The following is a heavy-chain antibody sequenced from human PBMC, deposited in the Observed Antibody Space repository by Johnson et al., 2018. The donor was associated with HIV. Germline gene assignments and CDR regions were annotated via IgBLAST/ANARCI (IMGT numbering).Heavy chain of an antibody. D-gene: IGHD6-13*01. Sequence: VQLVESGGGLVQPGGSLRLSCAASGFSFGDYWMTWVRQAPGKGLEWVANIKEDGSEKYYVDSVQGRFTVSRDNTRNSLCLQMDSLRAEDTAMYYCALSTSWSIAFDIWGQGTMVTVSS. CDR2: IKEDGSEK. CDR3: ALSTSWSIAFDI. V-gene: IGHV3-7*05. CDR1: GFSFGDYW. J-gene: IGHJ3*02.